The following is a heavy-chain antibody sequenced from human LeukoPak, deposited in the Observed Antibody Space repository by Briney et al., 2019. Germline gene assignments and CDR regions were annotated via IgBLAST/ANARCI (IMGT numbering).Heavy chain of an antibody. CDR3: ATRPGLRGGDYHYMDV. J-gene: IGHJ6*03. CDR2: IEYDGSGK. Sequence: GGSLRLSCTASGFRFSDYGMHWVRQAPGKGLEWVAFIEYDGSGKYYTDSVKGRFTISRDDSKNTLFLQMNSLRTEDTAVYYCATRPGLRGGDYHYMDVWGKGTTVTVSS. D-gene: IGHD3-10*01. V-gene: IGHV3-30*02. CDR1: GFRFSDYG.